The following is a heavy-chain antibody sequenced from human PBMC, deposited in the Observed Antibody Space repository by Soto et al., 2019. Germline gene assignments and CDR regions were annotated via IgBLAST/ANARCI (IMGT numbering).Heavy chain of an antibody. CDR3: ASRVYYNYDGMDV. CDR1: GFTFSSYA. V-gene: IGHV3-23*01. Sequence: GSLRLSFAASGFTFSSYAMSWVRQAPGKGLEWVSAISGSGGSTYYADSVKGRFTISRDNSKHPLYLQMNSLRADDTAVYDCASRVYYNYDGMDVWGQGTTVTVAS. J-gene: IGHJ6*02. CDR2: ISGSGGST.